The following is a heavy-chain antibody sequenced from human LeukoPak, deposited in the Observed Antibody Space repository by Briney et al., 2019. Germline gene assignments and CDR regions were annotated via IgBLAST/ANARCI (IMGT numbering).Heavy chain of an antibody. Sequence: QSGGSLRLSCAASGFTFSSYWMSWVRQAPGKGLEWVANIKQDGSEKYYVDSVKGRFTISRDNSKNTLYLQMNSLRAEDTAVYYCAKDSYMFYDSSGYYSHFDYWGQGTLVTVSS. J-gene: IGHJ4*02. CDR1: GFTFSSYW. V-gene: IGHV3-7*03. D-gene: IGHD3-22*01. CDR2: IKQDGSEK. CDR3: AKDSYMFYDSSGYYSHFDY.